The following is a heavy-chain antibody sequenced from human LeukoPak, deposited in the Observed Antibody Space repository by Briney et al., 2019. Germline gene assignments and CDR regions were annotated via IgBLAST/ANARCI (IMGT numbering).Heavy chain of an antibody. V-gene: IGHV1-8*01. CDR1: GYTFTSYD. Sequence: ASVKVSCKASGYTFTSYDINWVRQATGQGLEWMGWMNPNSGNTGYAQKFQGRVTMTRNTSISTAYMELSSLRSEDTAVYYCARLLDYDFWSGYVYYYGMDVWGQGTTVTASS. J-gene: IGHJ6*02. D-gene: IGHD3-3*01. CDR3: ARLLDYDFWSGYVYYYGMDV. CDR2: MNPNSGNT.